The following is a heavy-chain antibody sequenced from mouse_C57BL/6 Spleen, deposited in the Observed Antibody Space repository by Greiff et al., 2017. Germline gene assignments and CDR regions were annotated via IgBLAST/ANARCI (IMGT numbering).Heavy chain of an antibody. V-gene: IGHV1-64*01. D-gene: IGHD1-1*01. CDR3: AREFYYGSSYPWYFDV. J-gene: IGHJ1*03. CDR2: IHPNSGST. CDR1: GYTFTSYW. Sequence: QVQLQQSGAELVKPGASVKLSCKASGYTFTSYWMHWVKQRPGQGLEWIGMIHPNSGSTNYNEKFKSKATLTVDKSSSTAYMQLSSLTSEDSAVYYCAREFYYGSSYPWYFDVWGTGTTVTVSS.